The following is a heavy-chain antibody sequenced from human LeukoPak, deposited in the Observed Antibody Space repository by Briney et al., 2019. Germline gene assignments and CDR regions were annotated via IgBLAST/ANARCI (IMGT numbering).Heavy chain of an antibody. CDR3: ARAYGGNNFDY. D-gene: IGHD4-23*01. J-gene: IGHJ4*02. V-gene: IGHV3-66*01. CDR1: GFTFSSYA. CDR2: IYSGGST. Sequence: GGSLRLSCAASGFTFSSYAMSWVRQAPGKGLEWVSVIYSGGSTYYADSVKGRFTISRDNSKNTLYLQMNSLRAEDTAVYYCARAYGGNNFDYWGQGTLVTVSS.